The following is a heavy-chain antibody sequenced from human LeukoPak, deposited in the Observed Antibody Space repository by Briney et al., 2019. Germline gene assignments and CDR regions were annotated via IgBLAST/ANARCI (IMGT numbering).Heavy chain of an antibody. CDR2: IYYSGST. CDR1: GGSISSYY. Sequence: SETLSLTCTVSGGSISSYYWSWIRQPPGKGLEWIGYIYYSGSTNYNPSLKSRVTISVDTSKNQFSLKLSSVAAADTAVYYCARGPPDCSSTSCYAFDAFDIWGQGTMVTVSS. V-gene: IGHV4-59*12. CDR3: ARGPPDCSSTSCYAFDAFDI. J-gene: IGHJ3*02. D-gene: IGHD2-2*01.